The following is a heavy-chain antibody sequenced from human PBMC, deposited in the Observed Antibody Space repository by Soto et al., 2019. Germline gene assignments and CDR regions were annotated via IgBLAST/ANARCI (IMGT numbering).Heavy chain of an antibody. CDR1: GGSISGSY. D-gene: IGHD2-8*02. CDR3: ARSVTVPGAHIDY. Sequence: SETLSLTCSVSGGSISGSYWSWIRQSPGKGLEWLGYVYYTGSTNYSPSLRSRVSISVDTSKNEFSLRLSSVTAADTAVYFCARSVTVPGAHIDYWGQGTQVTVSS. V-gene: IGHV4-59*12. J-gene: IGHJ4*02. CDR2: VYYTGST.